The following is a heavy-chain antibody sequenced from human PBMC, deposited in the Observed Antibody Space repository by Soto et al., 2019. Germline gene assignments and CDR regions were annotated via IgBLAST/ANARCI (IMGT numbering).Heavy chain of an antibody. J-gene: IGHJ4*02. CDR1: GFIFRNYV. Sequence: EVQLLESGGGLVQPGGSLRLSCVASGFIFRNYVINWLRQAPGKGLEWVSAISGSGDTTYYADSVKGRFTISRDNSKNPLYLQMNSRRAEDTAIYYCAKGMDFGGATPFDYWGQGTLVTVSS. V-gene: IGHV3-23*01. D-gene: IGHD1-26*01. CDR2: ISGSGDTT. CDR3: AKGMDFGGATPFDY.